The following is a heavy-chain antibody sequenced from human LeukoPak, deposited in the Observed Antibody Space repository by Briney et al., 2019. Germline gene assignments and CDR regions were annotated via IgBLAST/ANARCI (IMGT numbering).Heavy chain of an antibody. Sequence: GGSLRLSCAASGFTFTKVWMSWVRQAPGKGLEWVSVIYSGGSTYYADSVKGRFTISRDNSKNTLYLQMNSLRAEDTAVYYCAREPAGESWFDPWGQGTLVTVSS. J-gene: IGHJ5*02. D-gene: IGHD6-19*01. CDR3: AREPAGESWFDP. CDR2: IYSGGST. V-gene: IGHV3-53*01. CDR1: GFTFTKVW.